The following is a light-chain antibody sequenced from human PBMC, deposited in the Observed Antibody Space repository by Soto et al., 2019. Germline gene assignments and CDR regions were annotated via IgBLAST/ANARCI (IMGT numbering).Light chain of an antibody. CDR2: EVS. Sequence: QSALTQPASVSGSPGQSITISCTGTSSDVGGYNYVSWYQQHPGKAPKLMIFEVSNRPSGVSHRVSGSKSGNTASLTISGLQAEDEADYYCTSYTSSSTYVFGTGTKLTVL. J-gene: IGLJ1*01. CDR1: SSDVGGYNY. CDR3: TSYTSSSTYV. V-gene: IGLV2-14*01.